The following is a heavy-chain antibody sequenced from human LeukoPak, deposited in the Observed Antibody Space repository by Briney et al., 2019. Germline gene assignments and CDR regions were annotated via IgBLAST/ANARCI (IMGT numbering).Heavy chain of an antibody. Sequence: SETLSLTCTFSGGSISSYYLSWIRQPPWKGLEGMGYIYYSGSTNYNPSPKSRVNISVDTSKNPFSVKLSSVTAADTAVYYCARDLAENSFDYWGQGTLVTVSS. CDR2: IYYSGST. CDR1: GGSISSYY. D-gene: IGHD3-16*01. J-gene: IGHJ4*02. V-gene: IGHV4-59*01. CDR3: ARDLAENSFDY.